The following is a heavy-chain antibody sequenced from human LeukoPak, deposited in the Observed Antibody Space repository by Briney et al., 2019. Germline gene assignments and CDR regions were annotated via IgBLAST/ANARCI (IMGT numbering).Heavy chain of an antibody. J-gene: IGHJ6*02. CDR3: ARDWLDGRVGRKQLVPGMGLVDYYYGMDV. V-gene: IGHV1-18*01. CDR2: ISAYNGNT. CDR1: GYTFTSYG. D-gene: IGHD6-13*01. Sequence: GASVKVSCKASGYTFTSYGISWVRQAPGQGLEWMGWISAYNGNTNYAQKLQGRVTMTTDTSTSTAYMELRSLRSDDTAVYYCARDWLDGRVGRKQLVPGMGLVDYYYGMDVWGQGTTVTVSS.